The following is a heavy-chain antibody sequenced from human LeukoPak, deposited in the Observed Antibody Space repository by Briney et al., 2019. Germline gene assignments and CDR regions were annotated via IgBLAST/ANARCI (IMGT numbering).Heavy chain of an antibody. Sequence: GGSLRLSCAASGFSVSSNYMSWVRQAPGKGLEWVSVIDSGGSTYYADSVKGRFTISRDNAKNSLYLQMNSLRPEDTAVYYCARDRGFSSGWVNYYYMDVWGKGTTVTVSS. CDR3: ARDRGFSSGWVNYYYMDV. J-gene: IGHJ6*03. CDR1: GFSVSSNY. V-gene: IGHV3-53*01. D-gene: IGHD6-19*01. CDR2: IDSGGST.